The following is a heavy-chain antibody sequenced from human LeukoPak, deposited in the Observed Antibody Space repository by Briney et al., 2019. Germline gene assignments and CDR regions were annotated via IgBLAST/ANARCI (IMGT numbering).Heavy chain of an antibody. J-gene: IGHJ4*02. CDR1: GGSISSYY. V-gene: IGHV4-59*08. D-gene: IGHD6-19*01. CDR3: ARLWVGRVMAVAIRVLDY. Sequence: SETLSLTCTVSGGSISSYYWSWIRQPPGKGLEWIGYIYYSGSTNYNPSLKSRVTISVDTSKNQFSLKLSSVTAADTAVYYCARLWVGRVMAVAIRVLDYWGQGTLVTVSS. CDR2: IYYSGST.